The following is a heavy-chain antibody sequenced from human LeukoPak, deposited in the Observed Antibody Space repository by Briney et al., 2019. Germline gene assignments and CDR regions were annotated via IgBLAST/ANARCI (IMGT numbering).Heavy chain of an antibody. CDR3: ARVRDGYNRRFYFDY. V-gene: IGHV1-69*05. Sequence: ASVKVSCKASGGTFSSYAISWVRQAPGQGLEWMGGIIPIFGTANYAQKFQGRVTITTDESTSTAYMELSSLRSEDTAMYYCARVRDGYNRRFYFDYWGQGTLVTVSS. D-gene: IGHD5-24*01. J-gene: IGHJ4*02. CDR2: IIPIFGTA. CDR1: GGTFSSYA.